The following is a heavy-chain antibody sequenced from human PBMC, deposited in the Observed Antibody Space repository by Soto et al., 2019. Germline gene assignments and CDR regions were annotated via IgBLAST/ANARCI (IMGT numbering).Heavy chain of an antibody. CDR2: LSSNGIGT. D-gene: IGHD6-13*01. V-gene: IGHV3-64D*06. Sequence: LRLSCSGSGFTVSSFGMHWVRQAPGKGLEHVSTLSSNGIGTYYADSVKGRFTFSRDTSKNTLYLQMSSLRTEDTAVYYCVKDMGQAAVGIRYPYGLDVWGLGTTVTVS. CDR1: GFTVSSFG. CDR3: VKDMGQAAVGIRYPYGLDV. J-gene: IGHJ6*02.